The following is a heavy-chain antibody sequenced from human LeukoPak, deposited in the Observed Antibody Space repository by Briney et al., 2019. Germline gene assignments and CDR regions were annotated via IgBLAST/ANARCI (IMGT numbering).Heavy chain of an antibody. D-gene: IGHD4-17*01. Sequence: ASVKVSCKASGYTFTGYYMHWVRQAPGQGLEWMGWINPNSGGTNYAQKFQGRVTMTRDTSISTAYMGLSRLRSDDTAVYYCAREASPFYGDFDYWGQGTLVTVSS. CDR1: GYTFTGYY. J-gene: IGHJ4*02. V-gene: IGHV1-2*02. CDR3: AREASPFYGDFDY. CDR2: INPNSGGT.